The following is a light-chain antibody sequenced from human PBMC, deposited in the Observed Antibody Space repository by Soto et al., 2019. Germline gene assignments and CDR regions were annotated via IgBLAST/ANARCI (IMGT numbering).Light chain of an antibody. J-gene: IGLJ1*01. CDR1: SNDIDHYNF. V-gene: IGLV2-8*01. CDR2: EVT. Sequence: QSVLTQPPSASGSPGQSVTISCSGTSNDIDHYNFVSWYQQYPGRAPKLIIYEVTKRPSGVPDRFSGSRSGNTASLTASGLPAVDEADYYCSSYGGNKNLSFGTWTKXPS. CDR3: SSYGGNKNLS.